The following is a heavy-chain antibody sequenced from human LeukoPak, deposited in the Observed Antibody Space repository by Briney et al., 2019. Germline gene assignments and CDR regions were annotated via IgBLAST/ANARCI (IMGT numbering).Heavy chain of an antibody. V-gene: IGHV4-4*02. CDR1: GDSINSLDL. CDR3: AGLVGRYSSGLYYYYFDY. D-gene: IGHD3-22*01. CDR2: MYLSGTT. Sequence: NPSETLSLTCTVSGDSINSLDLWSWVRQPPGKGLEWIGEMYLSGTTHSNPSVKSRVTISIDKSKNQFFLNLSSVTAADTAVYYCAGLVGRYSSGLYYYYFDYWGQGTLVTVPS. J-gene: IGHJ4*02.